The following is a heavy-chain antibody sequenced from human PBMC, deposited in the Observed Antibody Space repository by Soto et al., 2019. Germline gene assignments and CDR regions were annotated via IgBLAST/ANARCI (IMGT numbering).Heavy chain of an antibody. CDR3: ARSGGSTVTTHYYYYYYGMDV. CDR1: GGTFSSYA. D-gene: IGHD4-17*01. Sequence: SVKVSCKASGGTFSSYAISWVRQAPGQGLEWMGGIIPIFGTANYAQKFQGRVTITADESTSTAYMELSSLRSEDTAVYYCARSGGSTVTTHYYYYYYGMDVWGQGTTVTVSS. CDR2: IIPIFGTA. J-gene: IGHJ6*02. V-gene: IGHV1-69*13.